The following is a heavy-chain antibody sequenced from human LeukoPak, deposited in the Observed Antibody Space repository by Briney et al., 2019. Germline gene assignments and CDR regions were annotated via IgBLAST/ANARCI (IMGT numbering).Heavy chain of an antibody. J-gene: IGHJ3*02. CDR1: GYSFTSYW. CDR2: IYPGDSDT. CDR3: ARRKDGGRCYDFWSGYFDEGAFDI. Sequence: GESLKISCKGSGYSFTSYWIGWVRQMPGKGLEWMGIIYPGDSDTRYSPSFQGQVTISADKSISTAYLQWSSLKASDTAMYYCARRKDGGRCYDFWSGYFDEGAFDIWGQGTMVTVSS. D-gene: IGHD3-3*01. V-gene: IGHV5-51*01.